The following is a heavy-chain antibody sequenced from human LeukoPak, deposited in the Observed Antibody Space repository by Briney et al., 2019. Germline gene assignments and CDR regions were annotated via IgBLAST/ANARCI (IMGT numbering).Heavy chain of an antibody. V-gene: IGHV3-74*01. J-gene: IGHJ4*02. CDR3: ARGRGGSW. CDR1: GFTFSNYW. Sequence: GGSLRLSCAASGFTFSNYWMYWVRQTPGKGLVWVSRINSDGSSTSYADSVKGRFTISRDNAENSLYLQMNSLRAEDTAVYYCARGRGGSWWGQGTLVTVSS. CDR2: INSDGSST. D-gene: IGHD1-26*01.